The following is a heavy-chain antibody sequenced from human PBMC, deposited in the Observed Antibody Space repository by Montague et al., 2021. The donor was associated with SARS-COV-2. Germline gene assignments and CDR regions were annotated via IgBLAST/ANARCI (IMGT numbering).Heavy chain of an antibody. CDR1: GDSVSIDAAA. Sequence: CAISGDSVSIDAAARHWNRQSSSIGLERLGRTFYRSQWHTDSAASVRSRISFSGDISRNQFSLHLNSVTPEDTAIYYCARDGDYGGTWYSFLQNWGQGTLVIVSS. J-gene: IGHJ1*01. D-gene: IGHD4-17*01. CDR2: TFYRSQWHT. V-gene: IGHV6-1*01. CDR3: ARDGDYGGTWYSFLQN.